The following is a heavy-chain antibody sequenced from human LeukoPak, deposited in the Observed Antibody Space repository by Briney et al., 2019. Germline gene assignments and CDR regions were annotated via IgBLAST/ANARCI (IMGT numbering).Heavy chain of an antibody. CDR3: AHCSGGSCYLTPYFDY. V-gene: IGHV4-4*02. J-gene: IGHJ4*02. Sequence: PSGTLSLACAVSGGSISSSNWWSWVRQPPGKGLEWIEEIYHSGSTNYNPSLKSRVTISVDKSKNQFSLKLSSVTAADTAVYYCAHCSGGSCYLTPYFDYWGQGTLVTVSS. CDR1: GGSISSSNW. D-gene: IGHD2-15*01. CDR2: IYHSGST.